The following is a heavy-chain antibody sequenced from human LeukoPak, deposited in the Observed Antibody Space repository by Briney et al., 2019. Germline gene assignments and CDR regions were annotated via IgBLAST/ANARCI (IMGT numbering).Heavy chain of an antibody. D-gene: IGHD4-11*01. Sequence: GESLRLPCAVSGFTFNIYDMYWVRQAPGKGLEWVAFIRYDGGNEYYADSVKGRFTISRDNSKNTLYLQMNSLRPEDTAVYYCTKLASVSTDYWGQGTLVTVSS. V-gene: IGHV3-30*02. J-gene: IGHJ4*02. CDR3: TKLASVSTDY. CDR2: IRYDGGNE. CDR1: GFTFNIYD.